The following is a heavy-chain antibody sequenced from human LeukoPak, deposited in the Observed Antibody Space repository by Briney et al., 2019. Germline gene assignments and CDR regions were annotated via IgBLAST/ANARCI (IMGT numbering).Heavy chain of an antibody. Sequence: SETLSLTCTVSGGSISSYYWSWIRQPAGKGLEWIGRIYTSGSTNYNPSLKSRVTMSVDTSKNQFSLKLSSVTAADTAVYYCARYCTNGVCPLDAFDIWGQGTMVTVSS. D-gene: IGHD2-8*01. J-gene: IGHJ3*02. V-gene: IGHV4-4*07. CDR3: ARYCTNGVCPLDAFDI. CDR1: GGSISSYY. CDR2: IYTSGST.